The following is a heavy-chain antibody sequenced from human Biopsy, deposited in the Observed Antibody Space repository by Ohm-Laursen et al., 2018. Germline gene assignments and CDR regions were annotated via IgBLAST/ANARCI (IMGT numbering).Heavy chain of an antibody. CDR2: VYYTGST. CDR1: GDSISSYY. D-gene: IGHD3-22*01. J-gene: IGHJ2*01. CDR3: ARDRGYYSDRTVPGYFDL. Sequence: GTLSLAWAVSGDSISSYYWSWIRQPPGKGLQWIGYVYYTGSTDYNPSLQSRVTISVDTSKNHFSLRLRSVTPADTAIYYCARDRGYYSDRTVPGYFDLWGRGTLVTVSS. V-gene: IGHV4-59*01.